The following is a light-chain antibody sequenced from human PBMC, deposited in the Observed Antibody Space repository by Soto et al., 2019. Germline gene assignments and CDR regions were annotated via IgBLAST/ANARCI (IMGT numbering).Light chain of an antibody. J-gene: IGKJ1*01. CDR2: GAS. CDR1: PSVSGSN. Sequence: EIVLTQSPGTLSLSPGERATLSCRASPSVSGSNLAWYQQKPGQAPRLVIYGASSRATGIPDRFSGSGSGTDFTLTISRLEPEAFAVYYCQHYGSFGQGTKVEIK. V-gene: IGKV3-20*01. CDR3: QHYGS.